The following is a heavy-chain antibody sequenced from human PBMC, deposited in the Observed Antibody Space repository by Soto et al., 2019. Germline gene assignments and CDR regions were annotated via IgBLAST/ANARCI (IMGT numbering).Heavy chain of an antibody. Sequence: EVQLVESGGGLIQPGGSLRLSCAASGFTVSNNYMRWVRQAPGKGLEWVSLIYSGGSTHYADSVKGRFTISRDNSKNTLYRQMNSLRVEDTAVYYCARDPPGIAASGGGGWGQGTLVTVSS. V-gene: IGHV3-53*01. CDR2: IYSGGST. J-gene: IGHJ4*02. CDR1: GFTVSNNY. CDR3: ARDPPGIAASGGGG. D-gene: IGHD6-13*01.